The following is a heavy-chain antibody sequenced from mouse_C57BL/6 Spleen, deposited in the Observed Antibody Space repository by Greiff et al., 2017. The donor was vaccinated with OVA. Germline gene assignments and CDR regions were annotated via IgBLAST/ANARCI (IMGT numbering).Heavy chain of an antibody. CDR3: ARRLHGSSYGYDMDD. J-gene: IGHJ4*01. V-gene: IGHV1-82*01. D-gene: IGHD1-1*01. CDR1: GYAFSSSW. CDR2: IYPGDGDT. Sequence: QVQLQQSGPELVKPGASVKISCKASGYAFSSSWMNWVKQRPGKGLEWIGRIYPGDGDTNYNGKFKGKATLTADKSSSTAYMQLSSLTSEDSAVYVCARRLHGSSYGYDMDDWGQGTSVTVSS.